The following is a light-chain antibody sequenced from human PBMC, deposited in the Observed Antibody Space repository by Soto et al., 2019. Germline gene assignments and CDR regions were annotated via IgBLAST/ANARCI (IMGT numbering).Light chain of an antibody. CDR1: SSDVGGYNY. CDR3: SSYTSSFKLAV. CDR2: DVS. J-gene: IGLJ1*01. V-gene: IGLV2-14*03. Sequence: QSALTQPASVSGSPGQSITIFCTGTSSDVGGYNYVSWYQPHPGSAPKLMIYDVSSRPSGVSNRFSGSKSGNTASLTISGLQAEDEADYYCSSYTSSFKLAVFGSGTKVTVL.